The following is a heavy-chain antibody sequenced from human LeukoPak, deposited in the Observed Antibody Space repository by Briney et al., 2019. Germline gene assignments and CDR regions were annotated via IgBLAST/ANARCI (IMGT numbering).Heavy chain of an antibody. CDR3: ARGDYGDYFDY. J-gene: IGHJ4*02. CDR1: GFTFSNYW. Sequence: GGSLRLSCAASGFTFSNYWMHWVRHTPGGGLVWVARINTDGYTKTYADSVKGRFTISRDNAKNQVYLQMSSLRVEDTAVYYCARGDYGDYFDYWGQGTLVTVSS. V-gene: IGHV3-74*01. D-gene: IGHD4-17*01. CDR2: INTDGYTK.